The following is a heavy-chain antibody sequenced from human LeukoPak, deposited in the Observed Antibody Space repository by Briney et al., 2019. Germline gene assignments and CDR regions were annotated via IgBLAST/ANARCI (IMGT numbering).Heavy chain of an antibody. CDR2: ISGSGGST. Sequence: PGGSLRLSCAASGFTFSSYAMSWVCQAPGKGLEWVSAISGSGGSTYYADSVKGRFTISRDNSKNTLYLQMNSLRAEDTAVYYCAKPAESGYYLAAFDYWGQGTLVTVSS. J-gene: IGHJ4*02. V-gene: IGHV3-23*01. CDR3: AKPAESGYYLAAFDY. CDR1: GFTFSSYA. D-gene: IGHD3-22*01.